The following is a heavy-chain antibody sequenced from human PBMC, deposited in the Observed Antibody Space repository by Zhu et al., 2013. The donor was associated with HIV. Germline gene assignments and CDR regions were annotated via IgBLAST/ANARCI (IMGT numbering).Heavy chain of an antibody. Sequence: QVQVVQSGPEVGKPGASVKVSCKTSGYTFTSHDINWVRQAPGQGLEWMGWMDPNSGKTGYAQKFQDRVTMTRDTSIGTAYMELSSLRSEDTAVYYCAREGVERLSAVIDVWGLGTLVTVSS. CDR3: AREGVERLSAVIDV. CDR1: GYTFTSHD. CDR2: MDPNSGKT. J-gene: IGHJ5*02. V-gene: IGHV1-8*01. D-gene: IGHD3-10*01.